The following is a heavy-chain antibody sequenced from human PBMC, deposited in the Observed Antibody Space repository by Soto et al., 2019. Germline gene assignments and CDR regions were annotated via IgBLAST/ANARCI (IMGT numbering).Heavy chain of an antibody. D-gene: IGHD2-15*01. CDR1: GFTFSSYA. Sequence: EVQLLESGGGLVQPGGSLRLSCAASGFTFSSYAMSWVRQAPGKGLEWVSAISGSGGCTYYEDSVKGRFTISRDNSKNPLHLQMNSLRAEDMAVYYCAKDRGHTSWYFDLSGRGTLVTVSS. J-gene: IGHJ2*01. CDR2: ISGSGGCT. CDR3: AKDRGHTSWYFDL. V-gene: IGHV3-23*01.